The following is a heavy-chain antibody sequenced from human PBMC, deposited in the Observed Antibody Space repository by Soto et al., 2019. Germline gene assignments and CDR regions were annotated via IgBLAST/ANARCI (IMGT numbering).Heavy chain of an antibody. Sequence: PSETLSLTCGVSGDSIRGSTSYWGWIRQPPGQGLQWIGSTYHSGSTYYNSSLKSRVTISVDTSKNQFSLKVSGVSAADTAVYYCATSQKGYNWNYFDHWGQGALVTVSS. CDR1: GDSIRGSTSY. V-gene: IGHV4-39*01. J-gene: IGHJ4*02. CDR2: TYHSGST. D-gene: IGHD1-20*01. CDR3: ATSQKGYNWNYFDH.